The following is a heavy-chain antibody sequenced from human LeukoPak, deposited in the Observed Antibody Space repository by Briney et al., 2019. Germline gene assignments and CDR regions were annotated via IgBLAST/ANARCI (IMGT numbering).Heavy chain of an antibody. CDR2: IKQDGSEK. J-gene: IGHJ4*02. Sequence: SGGSLRLSCAASGFTFSSYWMSWVRQAPGKGLEWVANIKQDGSEKYYVDSVKGRFTISRDNAKNSLYLQMNSLRAEDTAVYYCARDRSVTLGAGRSDYWGQGTLVTVSS. CDR1: GFTFSSYW. V-gene: IGHV3-7*01. CDR3: ARDRSVTLGAGRSDY. D-gene: IGHD4-11*01.